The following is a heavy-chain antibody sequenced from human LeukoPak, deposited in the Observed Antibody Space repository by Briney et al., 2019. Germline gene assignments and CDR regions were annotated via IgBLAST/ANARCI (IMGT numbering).Heavy chain of an antibody. CDR2: INHTENT. CDR1: GGSFSNYY. CDR3: ARGPILEY. D-gene: IGHD3-3*02. V-gene: IGHV4-34*01. J-gene: IGHJ4*02. Sequence: PSETLSLTCAVYGGSFSNYYWNWIRQPPGKGLEWIGEINHTENTNYNPSLKSRITISIDTSKNQFSLKLSSVTAADTAVYYCARGPILEYWGQGTLVTVSS.